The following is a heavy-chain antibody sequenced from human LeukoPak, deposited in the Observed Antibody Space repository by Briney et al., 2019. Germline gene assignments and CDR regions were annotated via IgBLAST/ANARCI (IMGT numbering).Heavy chain of an antibody. V-gene: IGHV4-38-2*02. CDR2: IYHSGST. D-gene: IGHD4-11*01. Sequence: SETLSLTCTVSGYSISSGFYWGWIRQPPGKGLEWIGSIYHSGSTYYNPSLKSRVTISVDTSKNQFSLKLTSVTATDTAVYYCARGGLSTVTTEPFDYWAQGTLVTVSS. CDR1: GYSISSGFY. CDR3: ARGGLSTVTTEPFDY. J-gene: IGHJ4*02.